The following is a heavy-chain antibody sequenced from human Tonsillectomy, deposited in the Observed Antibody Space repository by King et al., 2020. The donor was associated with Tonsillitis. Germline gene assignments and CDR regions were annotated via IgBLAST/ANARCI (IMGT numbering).Heavy chain of an antibody. Sequence: VQLVESGGGLVKPGGSLRLSCAASGFTFSDYYMSWIRQAPGKGLEWISDISVSSSYRNYADSVEGRFTISRDNAKNSLYLQMNRLRAEDTAVYYCARDGAASGRNYYYYMDVWGKGTTVTVSS. D-gene: IGHD1-26*01. CDR1: GFTFSDYY. CDR2: ISVSSSYR. J-gene: IGHJ6*03. CDR3: ARDGAASGRNYYYYMDV. V-gene: IGHV3-11*05.